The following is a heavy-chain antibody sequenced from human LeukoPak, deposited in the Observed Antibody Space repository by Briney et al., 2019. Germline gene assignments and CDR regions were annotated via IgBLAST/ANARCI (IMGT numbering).Heavy chain of an antibody. CDR2: IYYSGST. CDR1: GGSVSSGSYY. D-gene: IGHD3-10*01. CDR3: ARCITMVRGVIRPPDY. J-gene: IGHJ4*02. Sequence: PSETLSLTCTVSGGSVSSGSYYWGWIRQPPGKGLEWIGSIYYSGSTYYNPSLKSRVTISVDTSKNQFSLKLSSVTAADTAVYYCARCITMVRGVIRPPDYWGQGTLVTVSS. V-gene: IGHV4-39*01.